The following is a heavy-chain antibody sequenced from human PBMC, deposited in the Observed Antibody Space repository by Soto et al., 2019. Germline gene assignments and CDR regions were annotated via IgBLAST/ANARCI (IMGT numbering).Heavy chain of an antibody. CDR1: GDSISRNSYY. CDR2: IYHTGRT. J-gene: IGHJ4*02. CDR3: ARVKDFGDPFDS. Sequence: SETLSLTCTVSGDSISRNSYYWGWVRQPPGKGLEWIGSIYHTGRTNHNPSLRSRVTISVDTSENQFSLRLTSVTAVDTAVYYCARVKDFGDPFDSWGQGTLVTVSS. D-gene: IGHD4-17*01. V-gene: IGHV4-39*01.